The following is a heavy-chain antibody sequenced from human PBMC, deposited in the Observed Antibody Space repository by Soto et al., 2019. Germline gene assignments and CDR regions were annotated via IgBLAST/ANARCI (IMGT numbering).Heavy chain of an antibody. Sequence: GGSLRLSCAASGFTFSSYGMHWVRQAPGKGLEWVAVISYDGSNKYYADSVKGRFTISRDNSKSTLYLQMNSLRAEDTAVYYCAKDLRVSSSSAFDYWGQGTLVTVSS. J-gene: IGHJ4*02. CDR2: ISYDGSNK. CDR1: GFTFSSYG. CDR3: AKDLRVSSSSAFDY. V-gene: IGHV3-30*18. D-gene: IGHD6-6*01.